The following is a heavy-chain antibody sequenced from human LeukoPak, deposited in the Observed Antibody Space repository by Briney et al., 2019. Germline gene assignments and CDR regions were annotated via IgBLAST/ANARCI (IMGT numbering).Heavy chain of an antibody. CDR3: AGSSGWAYYYYYMDV. CDR2: INHSGST. V-gene: IGHV4-34*01. J-gene: IGHJ6*03. Sequence: SETLSLTCAVYGGSFSGYYWSWIRQPPGKGLEWIGEINHSGSTNYNPSLKSRVTISVDTSKNQFSLKLSSVTAADTAVYYCAGSSGWAYYYYYMDVWGKGTTVTVSS. D-gene: IGHD6-19*01. CDR1: GGSFSGYY.